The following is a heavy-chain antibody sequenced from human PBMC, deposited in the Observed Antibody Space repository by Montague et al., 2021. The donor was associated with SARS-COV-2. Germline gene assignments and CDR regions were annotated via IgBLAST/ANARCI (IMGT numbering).Heavy chain of an antibody. CDR1: GGSFSTYS. CDR2: IHHGGST. D-gene: IGHD3-10*01. CDR3: ARLGDGVVPSPILGVGPYYSYYYMDV. V-gene: IGHV4-34*01. Sequence: SETLSLTCAVHGGSFSTYSWNWIRQPPGKGLEWIGEIHHGGSTNYNPSLKSRVTISADTSKNQFSLKLTSVAAADRAVYYCARLGDGVVPSPILGVGPYYSYYYMDVWGKGTTVTVSS. J-gene: IGHJ6*03.